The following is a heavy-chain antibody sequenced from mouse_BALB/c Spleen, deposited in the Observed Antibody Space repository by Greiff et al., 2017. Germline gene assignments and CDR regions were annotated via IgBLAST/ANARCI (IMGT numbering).Heavy chain of an antibody. D-gene: IGHD1-1*01. J-gene: IGHJ1*01. CDR3: ARWGYYGRGWYFDV. CDR1: GDSITSGY. Sequence: EVKLVESGPSLVKPSQTLSLTCSVTGDSITSGYWNWIRKFPGNKLEYMGYISYSGSTYYNPSLKSRLSITRDTSKNQYYLQLNSVTTEDTATYYCARWGYYGRGWYFDVWGAGTTVTVSS. CDR2: ISYSGST. V-gene: IGHV3-8*02.